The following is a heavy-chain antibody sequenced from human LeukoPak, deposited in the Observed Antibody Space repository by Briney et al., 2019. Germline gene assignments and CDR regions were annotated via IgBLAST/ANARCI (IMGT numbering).Heavy chain of an antibody. CDR2: MNIDGSII. V-gene: IGHV3-74*01. Sequence: GGSLRLSCVVSGFTVSSYWMHWVRQAPGKGLVWVSRMNIDGSIITYADSVKGRFTISRDNTKNTLYLQMNSLRAEDTAVYYCARGVGTTNPPEDYWGQGTLVTVSS. D-gene: IGHD1-26*01. CDR1: GFTVSSYW. CDR3: ARGVGTTNPPEDY. J-gene: IGHJ4*02.